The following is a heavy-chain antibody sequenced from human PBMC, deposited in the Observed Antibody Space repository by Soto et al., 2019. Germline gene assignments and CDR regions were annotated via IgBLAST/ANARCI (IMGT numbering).Heavy chain of an antibody. Sequence: EVQLLESGGGLVQPGGSLRLSCVASRHTFHSYAMSWVRQAPGKGLEWVSGISGSGGNTYYADSVRGRFTISRDDSKNTLYLQMNSLRAEDTAVYYCAKVSRGIGVVPAALNWGQGTLVTVSS. CDR2: ISGSGGNT. V-gene: IGHV3-23*01. D-gene: IGHD2-2*01. CDR1: RHTFHSYA. J-gene: IGHJ4*02. CDR3: AKVSRGIGVVPAALN.